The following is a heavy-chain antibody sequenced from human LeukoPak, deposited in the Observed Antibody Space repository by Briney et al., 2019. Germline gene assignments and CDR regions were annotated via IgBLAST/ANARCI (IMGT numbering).Heavy chain of an antibody. CDR3: ARQERYHYGMDV. J-gene: IGHJ6*02. CDR1: GGSISSGGYS. Sequence: SQTLSLTCAVSGGSISSGGYSWSWIRQPPGKGLEWIGYIYHSGSTYYNPSLKSRVTISVDRSKNQFSLKLSSVTAADTAVYYCARQERYHYGMDVWGQGTTVTVSS. CDR2: IYHSGST. D-gene: IGHD1-26*01. V-gene: IGHV4-30-2*01.